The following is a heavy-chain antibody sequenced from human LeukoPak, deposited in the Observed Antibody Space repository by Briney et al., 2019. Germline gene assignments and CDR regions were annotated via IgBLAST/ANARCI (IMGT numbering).Heavy chain of an antibody. CDR1: GYTFATYA. CDR2: INAYDNT. CDR3: ARVPSGDCFDY. V-gene: IGHV1-3*01. J-gene: IGHJ4*02. D-gene: IGHD4-17*01. Sequence: ASVKVSCKASGYTFATYAIHWARQAPGQRLEWMGWINAYDNTKYSQKFQGRVTFTRDTSASTAYMELSSLRSEDTAVYYCARVPSGDCFDYWGQGTLVTVSA.